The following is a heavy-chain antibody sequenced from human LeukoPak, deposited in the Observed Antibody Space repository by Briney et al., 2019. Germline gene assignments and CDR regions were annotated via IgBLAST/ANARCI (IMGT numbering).Heavy chain of an antibody. V-gene: IGHV3-33*01. D-gene: IGHD1-14*01. CDR2: IAYDGSRA. Sequence: EGSLRLSCAGSGFTFGGYGMHWFRQTPGKGLEWEAVIAYDGSRAFYADSVKGRFTISRDNSKNTMSVQMDDLRAEDTAVYYCTRYNNDHFDYWGQGTLVTVSS. CDR1: GFTFGGYG. CDR3: TRYNNDHFDY. J-gene: IGHJ4*02.